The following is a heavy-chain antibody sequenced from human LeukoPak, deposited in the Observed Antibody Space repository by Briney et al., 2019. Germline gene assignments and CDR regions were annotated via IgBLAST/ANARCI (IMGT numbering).Heavy chain of an antibody. Sequence: GESLQISCKGSGYSFTSSWIGWVRQMPGKGLEWMGAIYPDDSDTRYCPSFQGQVTISADKSISTAYLQWSSLKASDTAMYYCARRLPPSGAVDYWGQGTLVTVSS. CDR2: IYPDDSDT. D-gene: IGHD1-26*01. J-gene: IGHJ4*02. CDR3: ARRLPPSGAVDY. CDR1: GYSFTSSW. V-gene: IGHV5-51*01.